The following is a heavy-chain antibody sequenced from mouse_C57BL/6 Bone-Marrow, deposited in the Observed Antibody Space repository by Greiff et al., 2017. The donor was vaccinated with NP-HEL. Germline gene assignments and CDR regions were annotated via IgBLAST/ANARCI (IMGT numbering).Heavy chain of an antibody. J-gene: IGHJ1*03. CDR1: GYTFTDYY. CDR3: ARPYYYSNPYWYFDV. V-gene: IGHV1-76*01. D-gene: IGHD2-5*01. Sequence: QVQLQQSGAELVRPWASVKLSCKASGYTFTDYYINWVKQRPGQGLEWIARIYPGSGNTYYNEKFKGKATLTAEKSSSTAYMQLSSLTSEDSAVYFCARPYYYSNPYWYFDVWGTGTTVTVSS. CDR2: IYPGSGNT.